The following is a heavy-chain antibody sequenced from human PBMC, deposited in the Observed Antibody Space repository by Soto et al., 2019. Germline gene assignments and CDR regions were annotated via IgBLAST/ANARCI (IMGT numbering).Heavy chain of an antibody. D-gene: IGHD2-21*02. CDR1: GFTFSSYG. Sequence: QVQLVESGGGVVQPGRSLRLSCAASGFTFSSYGMHWVRQAPGKGLEWVAVISYDGSNKYYADSVKGRFTISRDNSKNTLYLHMNSLRAEDTAVYYCAKDCGGDCYSAFDYWGQGTLVTVSS. CDR3: AKDCGGDCYSAFDY. CDR2: ISYDGSNK. J-gene: IGHJ4*02. V-gene: IGHV3-30*18.